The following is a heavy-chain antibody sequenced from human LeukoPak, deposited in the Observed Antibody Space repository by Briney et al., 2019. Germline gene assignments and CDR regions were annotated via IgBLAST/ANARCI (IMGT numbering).Heavy chain of an antibody. J-gene: IGHJ4*02. D-gene: IGHD2-15*01. Sequence: GGSLRLSCATSGFTFSTHWMHWVRQSPGKGLVWVSRITGDGSSTTYADSVKGRFAISRDNAKNTLFLQMNSLGDEDTAVYYCVLGGYFDYWGQGTLVTVSS. CDR3: VLGGYFDY. CDR1: GFTFSTHW. CDR2: ITGDGSST. V-gene: IGHV3-74*01.